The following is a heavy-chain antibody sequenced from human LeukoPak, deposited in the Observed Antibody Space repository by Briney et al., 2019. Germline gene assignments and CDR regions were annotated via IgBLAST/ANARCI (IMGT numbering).Heavy chain of an antibody. V-gene: IGHV3-30*02. Sequence: GGSLRLSCAASGFAFSSYGMHWVRQAPGKGLEWVSYIHYDSSTEDYADSVKGRFTISRDNSRNTMYLQMNSLRAEDAAVYYCAKAPVTSCRGAFCYPFDSWGQGTLVTVPS. CDR2: IHYDSSTE. J-gene: IGHJ4*02. CDR1: GFAFSSYG. D-gene: IGHD2-15*01. CDR3: AKAPVTSCRGAFCYPFDS.